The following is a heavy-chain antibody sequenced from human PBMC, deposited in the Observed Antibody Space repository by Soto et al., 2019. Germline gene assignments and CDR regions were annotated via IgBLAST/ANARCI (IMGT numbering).Heavy chain of an antibody. CDR2: IYSGGST. CDR3: ARDLRPAAHTEDIHGMDV. J-gene: IGHJ6*02. Sequence: GGSLRLSCAASGFTVSGNYMIWFRQAPGKGLEWVSVIYSGGSTYYADSLKGRFTISRDNSKNTLSLQMNSLRAEDTAVYYCARDLRPAAHTEDIHGMDVWGQGTTVTVSS. D-gene: IGHD2-15*01. CDR1: GFTVSGNY. V-gene: IGHV3-53*01.